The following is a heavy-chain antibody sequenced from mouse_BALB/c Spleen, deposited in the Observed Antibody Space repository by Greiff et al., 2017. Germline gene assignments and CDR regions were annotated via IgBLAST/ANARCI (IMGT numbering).Heavy chain of an antibody. J-gene: IGHJ1*01. CDR1: GFTFSDYY. Sequence: EVHLVESGGGLVKPGGSLKLSCAASGFTFSDYYMYWVRQTPEKRLEWVATISDGGSYTYYPDSVKGRFTISRDNAKNNLYLQMSSLKSEDTAMYYCARGDYGSRGYWYFDVWGAGTTVTVSS. CDR2: ISDGGSYT. CDR3: ARGDYGSRGYWYFDV. D-gene: IGHD1-1*01. V-gene: IGHV5-4*02.